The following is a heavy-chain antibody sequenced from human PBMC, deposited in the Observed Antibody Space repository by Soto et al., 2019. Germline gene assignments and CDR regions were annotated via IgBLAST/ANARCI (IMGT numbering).Heavy chain of an antibody. J-gene: IGHJ5*02. Sequence: SETLSLTCSVYGGSFSGYYCSWIRHPPGKVLEWIGEINHSGSTNYNPSLKSRVTISVDTSKTKFSLKLSSVAAADTAVYYCARGLVAIWWFEHWGQGTLVTV. CDR3: ARGLVAIWWFEH. V-gene: IGHV4-34*01. D-gene: IGHD3-16*01. CDR1: GGSFSGYY. CDR2: INHSGST.